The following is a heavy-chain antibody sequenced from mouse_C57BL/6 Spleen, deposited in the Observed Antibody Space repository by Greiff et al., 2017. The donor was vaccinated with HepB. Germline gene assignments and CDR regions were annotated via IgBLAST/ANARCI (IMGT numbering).Heavy chain of an antibody. V-gene: IGHV1-18*01. CDR1: GYTFTDYN. CDR2: INPNNGGT. D-gene: IGHD2-4*01. CDR3: ARGGYDYEGFAY. Sequence: EVQLQQSGPELVKPGASVKIPCKASGYTFTDYNMDWVKQSHGKSLEWIGDINPNNGGTIYNQKFKGKATLTVDKSSSTAYMERRSLTSEDTAVYYCARGGYDYEGFAYWGQGTLVTVSA. J-gene: IGHJ3*01.